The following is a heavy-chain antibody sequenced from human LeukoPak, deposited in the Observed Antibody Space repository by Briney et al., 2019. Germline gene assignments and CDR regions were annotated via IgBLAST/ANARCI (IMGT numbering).Heavy chain of an antibody. Sequence: SQTLSLTCATSGDSVSSNSAAWNWIRRSPSRGPEWLGRTYYRSKWYKYYAVSVKGRITINPDTSKNQFSLQLNSVTPEDTAVYYCARGPSYFQHWGQGTLVTVSS. CDR2: TYYRSKWYK. J-gene: IGHJ1*01. V-gene: IGHV6-1*01. CDR1: GDSVSSNSAA. CDR3: ARGPSYFQH.